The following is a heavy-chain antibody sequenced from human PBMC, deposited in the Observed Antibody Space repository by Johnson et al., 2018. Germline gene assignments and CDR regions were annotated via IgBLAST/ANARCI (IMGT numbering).Heavy chain of an antibody. CDR3: AKGARYYDLSSGMDV. CDR2: ISYDGSNK. Sequence: QVQLVESGGGVVQPGRSXRLSCAASGFTFSSTDMHWVRQAPGKGLEWVAVISYDGSNKYYADSVKGRFTISRDNSKNTLYMQMNSLRDEDTAVFYCAKGARYYDLSSGMDVWGQGTTVSVSS. D-gene: IGHD3-3*01. CDR1: GFTFSSTD. V-gene: IGHV3-30*18. J-gene: IGHJ6*02.